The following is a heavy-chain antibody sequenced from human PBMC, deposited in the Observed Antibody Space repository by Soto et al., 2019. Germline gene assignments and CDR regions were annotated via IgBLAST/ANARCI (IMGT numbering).Heavy chain of an antibody. J-gene: IGHJ2*01. CDR2: IYWDDDK. Sequence: QITLKESGPTLVKPTQTLTLTCAFSGFSLNTPGVGVGWIRQPPGKALEWLELIYWDDDKRYSPSLEGRLTSTKDTSRNQVDLTMTNLDPVDTAIYYCAHIPHPYEVYFDLWGRGTLVTVSS. CDR1: GFSLNTPGVG. CDR3: AHIPHPYEVYFDL. V-gene: IGHV2-5*02. D-gene: IGHD3-22*01.